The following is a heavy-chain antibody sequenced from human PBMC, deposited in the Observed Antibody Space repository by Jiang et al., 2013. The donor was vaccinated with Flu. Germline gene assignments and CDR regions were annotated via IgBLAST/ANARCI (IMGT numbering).Heavy chain of an antibody. CDR3: ARGGSGYSYGPYFDY. V-gene: IGHV4-59*08. J-gene: IGHJ4*02. CDR2: IYYSGST. D-gene: IGHD5-18*01. Sequence: GPGLVKPSETLSLTCTVSGGSISSYYWSWIRQPPGKGLEWIGYIYYSGSTNYNPSLKSRVTISVDTSKNQFSLKLSSVTAADTAVYYCARGGSGYSYGPYFDYWGQGTPVTVSS. CDR1: GGSISSYY.